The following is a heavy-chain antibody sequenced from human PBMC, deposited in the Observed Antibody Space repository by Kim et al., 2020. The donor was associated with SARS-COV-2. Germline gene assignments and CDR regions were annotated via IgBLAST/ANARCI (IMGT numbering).Heavy chain of an antibody. J-gene: IGHJ3*02. CDR2: IRGSGGST. V-gene: IGHV3-23*01. D-gene: IGHD1-26*01. CDR1: GFTFSSFA. CDR3: AKDIYWEDRGAGAFDR. Sequence: GGSLRLSCAASGFTFSSFAMNWVRQAPGKGLEWVSGIRGSGGSTYYADSVKGRFTFSRDNSKNTLYLQMNSLRAEDTAVYYCAKDIYWEDRGAGAFDRWG.